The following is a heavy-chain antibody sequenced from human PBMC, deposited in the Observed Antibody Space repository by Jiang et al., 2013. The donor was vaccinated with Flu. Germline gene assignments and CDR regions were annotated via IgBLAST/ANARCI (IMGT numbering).Heavy chain of an antibody. CDR1: PVSITSGDYF. J-gene: IGHJ3*01. Sequence: GSGLVKPSQTLSLTCTVSPVSITSGDYFWTWIRQPPGKGLECVGYIYYGRSTHYSPSLQSRLTISIDTSKNQFSLQLSSVTAADTAVYYRAAATSVTMWAFDFWGQGDNGQRLF. CDR2: IYYGRST. V-gene: IGHV4-30-4*01. CDR3: AAATSVTMWAFDF. D-gene: IGHD3-10*02.